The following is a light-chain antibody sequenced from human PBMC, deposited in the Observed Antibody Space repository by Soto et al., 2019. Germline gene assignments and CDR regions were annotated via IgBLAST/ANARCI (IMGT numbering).Light chain of an antibody. CDR3: HQYKSYPWT. J-gene: IGKJ1*01. CDR1: QSIDNW. V-gene: IGKV1-5*03. CDR2: KAS. Sequence: DIQMTQSPSTLSASVGDRVTITCRASQSIDNWLAWYQQKPGKAPKMLIYKASSLESGVPSRFSGSGSGTKFTLTISSLQPDDFATYYCHQYKSYPWTFGQGTKVEVK.